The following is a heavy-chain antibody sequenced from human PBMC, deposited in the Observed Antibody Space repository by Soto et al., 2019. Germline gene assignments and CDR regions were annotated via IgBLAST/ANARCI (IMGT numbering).Heavy chain of an antibody. Sequence: QVQLVQSGAEVKKPGASVKVSCKASGYTFTSYDINWVRQATGQGLEWMGWMNPNSGNTGYAQKFQGRVTMTRNTSISTAYMELSSLRSEDTAVDYCARGPLGLRFLEWLPRGNWFDPWGQGTLVTVSS. D-gene: IGHD3-3*01. V-gene: IGHV1-8*01. CDR3: ARGPLGLRFLEWLPRGNWFDP. CDR1: GYTFTSYD. J-gene: IGHJ5*02. CDR2: MNPNSGNT.